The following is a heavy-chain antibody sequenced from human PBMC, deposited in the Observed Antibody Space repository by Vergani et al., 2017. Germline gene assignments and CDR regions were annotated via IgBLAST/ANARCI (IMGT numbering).Heavy chain of an antibody. Sequence: EVQLLESGGGLVQPGGSRRLSCAGAGFTFDTYTMASVRQAPGKGLELVATISSGGGDIFYADSVKGRFTISRDNSKNTLFLQMNSLKDEDTAVYYCTTAXGLYYLHGEYFQYWGRGTLVAVSS. CDR2: ISSGGGDI. CDR3: TTAXGLYYLHGEYFQY. J-gene: IGHJ1*01. D-gene: IGHD3-10*01. CDR1: GFTFDTYT. V-gene: IGHV3-23*01.